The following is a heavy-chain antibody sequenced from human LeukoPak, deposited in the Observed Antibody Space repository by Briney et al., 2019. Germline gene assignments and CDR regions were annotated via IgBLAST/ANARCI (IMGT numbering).Heavy chain of an antibody. J-gene: IGHJ4*02. D-gene: IGHD3-22*01. CDR3: ARDVRTTYDSSGYPSRLVY. Sequence: SETLSLTCTVSGGSISSYYWSWIRQPPGKGLEWIGYIYYSGSTYYNPSLKSRVTISVDTSKNQFSLKLSSVTAADTAVYYCARDVRTTYDSSGYPSRLVYWGQGTLVTVSS. CDR2: IYYSGST. CDR1: GGSISSYY. V-gene: IGHV4-59*08.